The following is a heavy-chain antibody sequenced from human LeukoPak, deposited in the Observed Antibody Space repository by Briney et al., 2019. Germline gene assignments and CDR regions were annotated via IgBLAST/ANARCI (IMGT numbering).Heavy chain of an antibody. CDR3: AKHYYDSSGYYFDY. J-gene: IGHJ4*02. V-gene: IGHV4-59*01. D-gene: IGHD3-22*01. Sequence: PSETLSLTCTVSGGSISSYYWGWIRQPPGKGLEWTGYIYYSGSTNYNPSLKSRVTISVDTSKNQFSLKLSSVTAADTAVYYCAKHYYDSSGYYFDYWGQGTLVTVSS. CDR1: GGSISSYY. CDR2: IYYSGST.